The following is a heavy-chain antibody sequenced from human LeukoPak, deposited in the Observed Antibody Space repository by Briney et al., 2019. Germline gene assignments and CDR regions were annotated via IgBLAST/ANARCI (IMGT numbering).Heavy chain of an antibody. CDR2: ISGSGGST. J-gene: IGHJ4*02. CDR3: ANGECCSSTSCHGSDY. V-gene: IGHV3-23*01. CDR1: GFTFSSYA. D-gene: IGHD2-2*01. Sequence: TGGSLRLSCAASGFTFSSYAMSWVRQAPGKGLEWVSAISGSGGSTYYADSVKGRFTISRDNAKNSLYLQMNSLRAEDTAVYYCANGECCSSTSCHGSDYWGQGTLVTVSS.